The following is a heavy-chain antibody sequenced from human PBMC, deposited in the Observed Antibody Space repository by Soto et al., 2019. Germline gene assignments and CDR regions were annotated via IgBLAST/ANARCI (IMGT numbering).Heavy chain of an antibody. Sequence: SVKVSCKASGGTFSSYAISWVRQAPGQGLEWMGGIIPIFGTANYAQKFQGRVTITADKSTSTAYMELSSLRSEDTAVYYCARVAAAGTHPPYYFDHWGQGTLVTVSS. J-gene: IGHJ4*02. CDR3: ARVAAAGTHPPYYFDH. D-gene: IGHD6-13*01. CDR2: IIPIFGTA. CDR1: GGTFSSYA. V-gene: IGHV1-69*06.